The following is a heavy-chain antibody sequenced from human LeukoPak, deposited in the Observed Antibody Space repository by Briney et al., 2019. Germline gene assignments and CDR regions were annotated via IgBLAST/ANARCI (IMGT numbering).Heavy chain of an antibody. V-gene: IGHV3-9*01. D-gene: IGHD3-10*01. CDR2: ISWNSGSI. CDR1: GFTFDDYA. J-gene: IGHJ4*02. CDR3: AKGYGSGSYYSPYC. Sequence: PGGSLRLSCAAYGFTFDDYAMHWVRQAPGKGLEWVSGISWNSGSIGYADSVKGRFTISRYIAKNSLYLQMNCLRAEDTALYYCAKGYGSGSYYSPYCWGQGTLVTFSS.